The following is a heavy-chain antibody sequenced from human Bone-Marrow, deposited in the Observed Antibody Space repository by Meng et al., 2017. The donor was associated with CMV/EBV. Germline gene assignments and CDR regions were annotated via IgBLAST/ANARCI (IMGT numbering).Heavy chain of an antibody. D-gene: IGHD7-27*01. J-gene: IGHJ3*02. CDR2: IYYSGST. V-gene: IGHV4-39*07. CDR3: ARNNWGYAFDI. CDR1: GGSIRSSSYY. Sequence: SETLSLTCTVSGGSIRSSSYYWGWIRQPPGKGLEWIGSIYYSGSTNYNPSLKSRVTISVDTSKNQFSLKLSSVTAADTAVYYCARNNWGYAFDIWGQGTMVTVSS.